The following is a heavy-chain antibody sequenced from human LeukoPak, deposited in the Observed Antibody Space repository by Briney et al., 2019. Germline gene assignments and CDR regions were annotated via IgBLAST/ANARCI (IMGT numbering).Heavy chain of an antibody. Sequence: SETLSLTCAVYGGSFSGYYWSWIRQPPGKGLEWIGEINHSGSTNYNPSLKSRVTRSVDTSKNQFSLKLSSVTAADTAVYYCARGAARYSYGYGYFDYWGQGTLVTVSS. CDR1: GGSFSGYY. J-gene: IGHJ4*02. V-gene: IGHV4-34*01. D-gene: IGHD5-18*01. CDR2: INHSGST. CDR3: ARGAARYSYGYGYFDY.